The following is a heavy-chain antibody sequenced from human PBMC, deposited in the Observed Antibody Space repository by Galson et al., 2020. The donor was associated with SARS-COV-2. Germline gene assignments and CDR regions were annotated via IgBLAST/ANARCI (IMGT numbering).Heavy chain of an antibody. CDR3: ARASIAAAGPHANAFDI. CDR2: NSAYNGNT. V-gene: IGHV1-18*01. CDR1: GYTFTSYG. J-gene: IGHJ3*02. Sequence: ASVKVSCKASGYTFTSYGISWVRQAPGQGLEWMGWNSAYNGNTNHAQKLQGRVTMTTDTSTSTAYMELRSLRSDDTAVYYCARASIAAAGPHANAFDIWGQGTMVTVSS. D-gene: IGHD6-13*01.